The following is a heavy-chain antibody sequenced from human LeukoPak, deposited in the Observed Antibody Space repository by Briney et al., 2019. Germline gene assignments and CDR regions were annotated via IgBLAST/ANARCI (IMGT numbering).Heavy chain of an antibody. CDR3: ARAHGSSSRIYYYYYMDV. J-gene: IGHJ6*03. Sequence: PSETLSLTCAVYGGSFSGYYWGWIRQPPGKGLEWIGEINHSGSTNYNPSLKSRVTISVDTSKNQFSLKLSSVTAADTAVYYCARAHGSSSRIYYYYYMDVWGKGTTVTVSS. V-gene: IGHV4-34*01. CDR2: INHSGST. D-gene: IGHD6-6*01. CDR1: GGSFSGYY.